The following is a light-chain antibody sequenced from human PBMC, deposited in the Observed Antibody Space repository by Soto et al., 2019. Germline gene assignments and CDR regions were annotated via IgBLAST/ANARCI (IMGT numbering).Light chain of an antibody. V-gene: IGLV1-40*01. Sequence: QSVLTQPPSVSGAPGQRVTISCTGSSYNIGAGYDVHWYQQLPGTAPKHLIYGNSNRPSGVPHRFAGAKSGTSASLAITGLQDEDEAEDYCQSYDSSLSGWVFGGGTKLTVL. CDR3: QSYDSSLSGWV. CDR2: GNS. CDR1: SYNIGAGYD. J-gene: IGLJ3*02.